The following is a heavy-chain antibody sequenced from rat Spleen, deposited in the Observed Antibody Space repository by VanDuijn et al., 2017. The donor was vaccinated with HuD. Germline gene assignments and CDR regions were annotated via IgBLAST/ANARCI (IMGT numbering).Heavy chain of an antibody. CDR2: ISPSGGSS. Sequence: EVQLVESGGGLAQPGNSLKLTCSASGFTFSNYGTHWIRQAPTKGLEWVASISPSGGSSYYRDSVKGRFTISRDNAKSTLYLQMDSLRSEDTATYYCVSHGARISRFAYWGQGTLVTVSS. D-gene: IGHD2-7*01. J-gene: IGHJ3*01. V-gene: IGHV5-19*01. CDR3: VSHGARISRFAY. CDR1: GFTFSNYG.